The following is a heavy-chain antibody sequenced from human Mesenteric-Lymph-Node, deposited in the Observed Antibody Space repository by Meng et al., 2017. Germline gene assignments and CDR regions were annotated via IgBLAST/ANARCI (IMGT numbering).Heavy chain of an antibody. Sequence: GESLKISCAASGFSFSSYWMHWVRQAPGKGLEWVSRINEHGSSTSYADSVKGRFTISRDNARNTLYLQMNSLRAEDTAVYYCATEFRYSNGWYYFDYWGQGTLVTVSS. CDR1: GFSFSSYW. V-gene: IGHV3-74*01. J-gene: IGHJ4*02. CDR2: INEHGSST. D-gene: IGHD6-19*01. CDR3: ATEFRYSNGWYYFDY.